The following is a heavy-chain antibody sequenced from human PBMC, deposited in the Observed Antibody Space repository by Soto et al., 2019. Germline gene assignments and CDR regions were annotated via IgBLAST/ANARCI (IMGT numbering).Heavy chain of an antibody. CDR2: IYYSGST. CDR3: ARHPGGAYDILTGYLYRMDV. CDR1: GGSISSYY. D-gene: IGHD3-9*01. Sequence: PSETLSLTCTVSGGSISSYYWSWIRQPPGKGLEWIGYIYYSGSTNYNPSLKSRVTISVDTSKNQFSLKLSSVTAADTAVYYCARHPGGAYDILTGYLYRMDVWGQGTTVTVSS. J-gene: IGHJ6*02. V-gene: IGHV4-59*01.